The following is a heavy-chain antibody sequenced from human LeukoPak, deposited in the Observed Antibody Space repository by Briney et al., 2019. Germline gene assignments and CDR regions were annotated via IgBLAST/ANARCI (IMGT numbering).Heavy chain of an antibody. CDR2: IKQDGSEK. D-gene: IGHD6-19*01. J-gene: IGHJ4*02. CDR1: GFTFSSYW. Sequence: HPGGSLRLSCAASGFTFSSYWMSWVRQAPGKGLEWVANIKQDGSEKYYVDSVKGRFTISRDNAKNSLYLQMNSLRAEDTAVYYCARVIAVAGKEGYFDYWGQGTLVTVSS. V-gene: IGHV3-7*01. CDR3: ARVIAVAGKEGYFDY.